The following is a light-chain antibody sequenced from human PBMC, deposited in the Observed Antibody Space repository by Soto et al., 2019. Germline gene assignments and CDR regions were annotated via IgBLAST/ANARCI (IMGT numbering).Light chain of an antibody. CDR2: LNSDGRH. CDR3: QTWGTGILV. Sequence: QAVVTQSPSASASLGASGKLTCTLSSRHSSYAIAWHQQQPEKGPRYLMKLNSDGRHTKGDGIPDRFSGSSSGTERYLTIPSLQSEDEADYYCQTWGTGILVFGGRTKHTAL. CDR1: SRHSSYA. V-gene: IGLV4-69*01. J-gene: IGLJ2*01.